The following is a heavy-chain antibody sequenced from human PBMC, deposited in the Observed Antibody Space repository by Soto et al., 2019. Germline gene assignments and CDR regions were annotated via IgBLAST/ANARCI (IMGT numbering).Heavy chain of an antibody. CDR1: GDSISSGDYF. V-gene: IGHV4-30-4*01. CDR2: IYRGGST. Sequence: PSETLSLTCTVSGDSISSGDYFWSWIRQPPGKGLEWIGYIYRGGSTYNNPSLRSRVTISADTSRNQFSLKLTSATAADTAIYYCARGVVLQTPTHIRGCLDTWGQGTLVTVSS. D-gene: IGHD3-10*01. J-gene: IGHJ5*02. CDR3: ARGVVLQTPTHIRGCLDT.